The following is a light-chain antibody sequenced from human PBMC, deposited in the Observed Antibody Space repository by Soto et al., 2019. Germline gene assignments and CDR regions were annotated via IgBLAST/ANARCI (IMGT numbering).Light chain of an antibody. CDR3: QHYGSSIRT. V-gene: IGKV3-20*01. Sequence: SQSVSSQFLAWYQQKHGQAPRXXXHGTSSRATGIPDRFSGSGSGTDGTLTISSLEKEDGSVYDGQHYGSSIRTFGQGTKVDIK. J-gene: IGKJ1*01. CDR2: GTS. CDR1: QSVSSQF.